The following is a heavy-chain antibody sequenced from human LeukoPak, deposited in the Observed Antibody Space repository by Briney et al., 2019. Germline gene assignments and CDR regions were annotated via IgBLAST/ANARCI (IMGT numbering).Heavy chain of an antibody. CDR3: AIPYYDSSGYYYGDAFDI. Sequence: SETLSLTCTVSGGSISSYYWSWIRQPAGKGPEWIGRIYTSGSTNYNPSLKSRVTMSVDTSKNQFSLKLSSVTAADTAVYYCAIPYYDSSGYYYGDAFDIWGQGTMVTVSS. V-gene: IGHV4-4*07. J-gene: IGHJ3*02. D-gene: IGHD3-22*01. CDR2: IYTSGST. CDR1: GGSISSYY.